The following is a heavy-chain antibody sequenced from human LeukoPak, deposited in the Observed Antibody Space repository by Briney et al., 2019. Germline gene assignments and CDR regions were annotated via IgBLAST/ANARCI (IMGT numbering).Heavy chain of an antibody. CDR3: ARDGIAGATYY. CDR1: GYTFTSYN. CDR2: INPSGGGT. J-gene: IGHJ4*02. D-gene: IGHD1-26*01. V-gene: IGHV1-46*01. Sequence: ASVKVSCKASGYTFTSYNMHWVRQAPGQGLEWMGIINPSGGGTSYAQKFQGRVTMTRDTSTSTVYMELSSLRSEDTAVYYCARDGIAGATYYWGQGTLVTVSS.